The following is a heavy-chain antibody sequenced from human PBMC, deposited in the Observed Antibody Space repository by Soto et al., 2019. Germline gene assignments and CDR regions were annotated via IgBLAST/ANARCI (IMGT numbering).Heavy chain of an antibody. CDR3: ARDLFGGYCLDY. CDR2: IFYSGST. CDR1: GGSISSSSYY. J-gene: IGHJ4*02. V-gene: IGHV4-39*07. Sequence: PSETLSLTCTVSGGSISSSSYYWGWIRQPPGKGLEWIGSIFYSGSTYYNPSLKSRVTISVDTSKNQFSLKLSSVTAADTAVYYCARDLFGGYCLDYWGQGALVTV. D-gene: IGHD5-12*01.